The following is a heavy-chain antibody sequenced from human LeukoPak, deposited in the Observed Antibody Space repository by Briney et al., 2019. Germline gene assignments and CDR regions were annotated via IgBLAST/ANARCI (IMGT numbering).Heavy chain of an antibody. J-gene: IGHJ6*03. CDR2: ISVRSNYI. CDR3: AKAGFCSTTGCPDYYYMDV. Sequence: GGSLRLSCVASGYTFSSFSINWVRQAPGKGLEWVSSISVRSNYIYYADSVRGRFSRDDARNSLYLQMNSLRTEDSAIYYCAKAGFCSTTGCPDYYYMDVWGRGTTVTVSS. CDR1: GYTFSSFS. D-gene: IGHD1-26*01. V-gene: IGHV3-21*01.